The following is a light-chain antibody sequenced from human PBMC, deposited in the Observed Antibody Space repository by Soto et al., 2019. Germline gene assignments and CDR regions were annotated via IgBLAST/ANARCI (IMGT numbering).Light chain of an antibody. CDR3: QQYNNWPPIT. J-gene: IGKJ3*01. CDR2: GAS. CDR1: QSVSSN. Sequence: EIVMTQSPATLSVSPGERATLSCRASQSVSSNLAWYQQKPGQAPRLLIYGASTRATGIPARFSGSGSGTDFTLTMSSLQSEAFAVYYCQQYNNWPPITFGPGTKVDIK. V-gene: IGKV3-15*01.